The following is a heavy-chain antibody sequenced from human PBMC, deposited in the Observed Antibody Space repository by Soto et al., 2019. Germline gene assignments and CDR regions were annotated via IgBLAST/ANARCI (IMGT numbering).Heavy chain of an antibody. CDR3: ESHYYDVFAI. V-gene: IGHV3-74*01. D-gene: IGHD3-10*01. J-gene: IGHJ3*02. Sequence: GGSLRLSCAASGFTFSSYWMHWVRQAPGKGLVWVSRVNSDGSSTSYADSVKGRFTISRDNAKNTLYLQMNSLRAEDTAVYYCESHYYDVFAISAQGTMVLVS. CDR1: GFTFSSYW. CDR2: VNSDGSST.